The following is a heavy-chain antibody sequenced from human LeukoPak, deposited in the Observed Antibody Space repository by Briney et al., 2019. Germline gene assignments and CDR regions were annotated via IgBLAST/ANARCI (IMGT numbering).Heavy chain of an antibody. Sequence: SQTLSLTCTVSGGSISSGDYYWSWIRQPPGKGLEWIGYIYYSGSTYYNPSLKNRVTISVDTSKNQFSLKLSSVTAADTAVYYCARASYYYYGMDVWGQGTTVTVSS. V-gene: IGHV4-30-4*01. CDR1: GGSISSGDYY. CDR3: ARASYYYYGMDV. J-gene: IGHJ6*02. CDR2: IYYSGST.